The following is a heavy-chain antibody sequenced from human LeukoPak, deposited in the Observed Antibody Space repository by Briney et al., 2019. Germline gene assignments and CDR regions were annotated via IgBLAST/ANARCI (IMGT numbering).Heavy chain of an antibody. Sequence: ASVKVSCKASGYTFTSSGISWVRQAPGQGLEWMGWISTYTGYSKYAQNLQGRVTMTADTSTSTAYMDLSSLRSDDTAMYYCAKNSSGGYSDYWGQGTLVTVSS. J-gene: IGHJ4*02. D-gene: IGHD6-19*01. CDR3: AKNSSGGYSDY. V-gene: IGHV1-18*01. CDR1: GYTFTSSG. CDR2: ISTYTGYS.